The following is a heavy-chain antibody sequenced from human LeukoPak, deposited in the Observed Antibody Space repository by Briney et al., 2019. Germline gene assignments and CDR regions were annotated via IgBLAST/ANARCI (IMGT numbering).Heavy chain of an antibody. D-gene: IGHD1-1*01. J-gene: IGHJ6*02. Sequence: GGSLRLSCTGSGFTFGDHAMSWVRQAPGKGLEWVGFIRSEAYRGTTEYAASVKGRFTISRDDSASIAYLQMNSLKTEDTAVYYCARGPIQLWIHNAMDVWGQGTTVTVSS. CDR1: GFTFGDHA. V-gene: IGHV3-49*04. CDR3: ARGPIQLWIHNAMDV. CDR2: IRSEAYRGTT.